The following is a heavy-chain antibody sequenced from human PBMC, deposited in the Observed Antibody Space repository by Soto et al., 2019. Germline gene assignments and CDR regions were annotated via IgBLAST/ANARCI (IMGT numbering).Heavy chain of an antibody. D-gene: IGHD5-12*01. CDR1: GFNFGNFG. CDR2: ISNDENIK. CDR3: ARGLRGVLDY. J-gene: IGHJ4*02. V-gene: IGHV3-33*01. Sequence: GGSLRLSCVASGFNFGNFGMRWVRQAPGKGLEWLTVISNDENIKQDSVRGRFAIARDNSKNTLYLHLTSLRAEDTAIYYCARGLRGVLDYWGQGTRVTVSS.